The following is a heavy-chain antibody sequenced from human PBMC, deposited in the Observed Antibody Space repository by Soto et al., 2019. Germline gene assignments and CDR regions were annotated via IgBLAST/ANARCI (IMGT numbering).Heavy chain of an antibody. CDR2: ISGSGDST. V-gene: IGHV3-23*01. Sequence: SCKASGYTFSSYAMSWVRQAPGKGLEWVSGISGSGDSTYYADSVKGRFTISRDNSKNTLYLQMNSLRAEDTAVYYCAKGVPGIAVAGTGYFQHWGQGSLFTVSS. CDR3: AKGVPGIAVAGTGYFQH. J-gene: IGHJ1*01. CDR1: GYTFSSYA. D-gene: IGHD6-19*01.